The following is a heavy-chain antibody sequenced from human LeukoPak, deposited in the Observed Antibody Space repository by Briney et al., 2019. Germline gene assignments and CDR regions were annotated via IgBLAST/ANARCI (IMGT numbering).Heavy chain of an antibody. J-gene: IGHJ3*02. CDR1: GYTFTGYY. V-gene: IGHV1-2*02. CDR2: INPNSGST. CDR3: ARPISTVVRRNAFDI. D-gene: IGHD4-23*01. Sequence: ASVKVSCKASGYTFTGYYMHWVRQAPGQGLEWMGWINPNSGSTNYAQKFQGRVTMTRDTSISTAYMELSRLRSDDTAVYYCARPISTVVRRNAFDIWGQGTMVTVSS.